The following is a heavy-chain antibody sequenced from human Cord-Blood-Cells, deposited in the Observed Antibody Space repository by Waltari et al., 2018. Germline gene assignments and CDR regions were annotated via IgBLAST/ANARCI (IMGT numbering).Heavy chain of an antibody. J-gene: IGHJ4*02. CDR1: GFTFSCYW. Sequence: VQLVESGGGLVQPGGCLRLSCASSGFTFSCYWLSWVRQAQGKGLEWLAKIKQDGSEKYDVDSVKGRYTSSRDNAKNSLYLQMNSLRAEETAVYYCARGDVLDYWGQGTLVTVSS. CDR2: IKQDGSEK. CDR3: ARGDVLDY. V-gene: IGHV3-7*01.